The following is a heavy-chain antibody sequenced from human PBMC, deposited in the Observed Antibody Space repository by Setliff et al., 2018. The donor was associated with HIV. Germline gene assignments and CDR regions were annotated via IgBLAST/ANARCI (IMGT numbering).Heavy chain of an antibody. D-gene: IGHD2-2*01. CDR3: TRTYCSSTSCYDDC. V-gene: IGHV4-59*11. J-gene: IGHJ4*02. CDR2: IYYNVNN. CDR1: GVSISSQY. Sequence: SETLSLTCAVSGVSISSQYWSWIRQPPGKGLEWIGFIYYNVNNNYNPSLKSRVSISVDTSKNQFSLRLSSVTAADTAVYYCTRTYCSSTSCYDDCWGQGTLVTVSS.